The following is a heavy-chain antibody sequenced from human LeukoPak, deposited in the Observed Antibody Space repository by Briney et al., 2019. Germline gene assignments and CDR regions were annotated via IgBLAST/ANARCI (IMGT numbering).Heavy chain of an antibody. CDR3: ARDPSSSSGTDY. V-gene: IGHV3-48*03. Sequence: PGGSLRLSCAASGFTFSNYEMNWVRQAAGKGLKWVSYVSSSGSTIYYADSVKGRFTISRDNAWNSLYLQMNSLRAEDTAVYYCARDPSSSSGTDYWGQGTLVTVSS. D-gene: IGHD6-6*01. CDR1: GFTFSNYE. CDR2: VSSSGSTI. J-gene: IGHJ4*02.